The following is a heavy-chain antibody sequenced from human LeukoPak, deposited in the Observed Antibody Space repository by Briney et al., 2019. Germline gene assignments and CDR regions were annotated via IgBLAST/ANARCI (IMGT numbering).Heavy chain of an antibody. D-gene: IGHD3-22*01. CDR1: GYTFTGYY. V-gene: IGHV1-2*02. Sequence: ASVKVSCKASGYTFTGYYMHWVRQAPGQGLEWMGWINPNSGGTNYAQKSQGRVTMTTDTSTSTAYMELRSLRSGDTAVYYCARFSYYDSSGRPTFDYWGQGTLVTVSS. J-gene: IGHJ4*02. CDR2: INPNSGGT. CDR3: ARFSYYDSSGRPTFDY.